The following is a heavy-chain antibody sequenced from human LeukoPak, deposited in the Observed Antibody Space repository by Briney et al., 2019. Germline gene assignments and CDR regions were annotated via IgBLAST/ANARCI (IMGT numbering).Heavy chain of an antibody. V-gene: IGHV1-69*05. D-gene: IGHD6-6*01. J-gene: IGHJ4*02. Sequence: GASVKVSCKASGYTFTGYYMHWVRQAPGQGLEWMGRIIPIFGTANYAQKFQGRVTITTDESTSTAYMELSSLRSEDTAVYYCARDHRGIAARPYFDYWGQGTLVTVSS. CDR1: GYTFTGYY. CDR3: ARDHRGIAARPYFDY. CDR2: IIPIFGTA.